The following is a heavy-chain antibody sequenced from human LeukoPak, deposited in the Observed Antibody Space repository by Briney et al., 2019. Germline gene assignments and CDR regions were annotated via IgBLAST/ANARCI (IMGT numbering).Heavy chain of an antibody. CDR2: ISGSGGST. Sequence: GGSLRLSCAASGFTFSSYAMSWVRQAPGKGLEWVSAISGSGGSTYYADSVKGRFTISRDNSKNTLYLQMNSLRAEDTAVYYCANGAYYDSSGYYLPFDYWGQGTLVTVSS. CDR3: ANGAYYDSSGYYLPFDY. D-gene: IGHD3-22*01. V-gene: IGHV3-23*01. CDR1: GFTFSSYA. J-gene: IGHJ4*02.